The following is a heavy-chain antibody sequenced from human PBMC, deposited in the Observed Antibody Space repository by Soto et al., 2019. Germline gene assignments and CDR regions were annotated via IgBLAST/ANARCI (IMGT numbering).Heavy chain of an antibody. V-gene: IGHV3-48*02. J-gene: IGHJ3*02. CDR1: GFTFSSYS. CDR3: ARDEDAGAFDI. CDR2: ISSSSSTI. Sequence: EVQLVESGGGLVQPGGSLRLSCAASGFTFSSYSMNWVRQAPGKGLEWVSYISSSSSTIYYADSVKGRFTIYRDNAKNSLYLHMNSLRDEDTAVYYCARDEDAGAFDIWGQGTMVTVSS.